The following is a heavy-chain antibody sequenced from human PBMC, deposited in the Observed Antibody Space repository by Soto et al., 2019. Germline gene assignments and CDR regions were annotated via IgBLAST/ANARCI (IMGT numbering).Heavy chain of an antibody. D-gene: IGHD2-21*02. J-gene: IGHJ5*02. CDR2: ISYEGSTK. CDR3: ARAQSSTVVTSSHFDP. Sequence: QVLLVESGGGVVQPGRYLRLSCAASGFTFSSHAMNWVRQAPGKGLQWVAVISYEGSTKYYADSVKGRFTISRDNSKNTVYLELNNLRAEDTAVYYCARAQSSTVVTSSHFDPWGQGTLVTVSS. CDR1: GFTFSSHA. V-gene: IGHV3-30*04.